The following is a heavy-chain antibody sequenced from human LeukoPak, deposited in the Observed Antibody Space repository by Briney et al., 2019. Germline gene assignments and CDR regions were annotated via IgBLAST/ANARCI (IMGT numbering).Heavy chain of an antibody. Sequence: GGSLRLSCAASGFTFSSYWMSWVRQAPGKGLEWVANIKQDGSEKYYVDSVKGRFTISRDNAKNSLYLQMNSLRAEDTAVYYCARDRVYYDYVWGSYRYTVSLDYWGQGTLVTVSS. CDR2: IKQDGSEK. J-gene: IGHJ4*02. CDR3: ARDRVYYDYVWGSYRYTVSLDY. D-gene: IGHD3-16*02. V-gene: IGHV3-7*01. CDR1: GFTFSSYW.